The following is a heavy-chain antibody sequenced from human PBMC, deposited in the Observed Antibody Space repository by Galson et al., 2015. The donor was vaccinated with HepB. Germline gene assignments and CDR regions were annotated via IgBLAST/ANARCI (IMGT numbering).Heavy chain of an antibody. V-gene: IGHV3-11*01. CDR2: VSGSGTTT. J-gene: IGHJ3*02. D-gene: IGHD3-3*01. CDR1: GFTFSDYY. CDR3: ARELVTIFRTTILHSGFDI. Sequence: SLRLSCAASGFTFSDYYMNWIRQVPGKGLEWVSYVSGSGTTTSYADSVKGRFIISRDNAKRSVHLQMNSLRAEDTAVYYCARELVTIFRTTILHSGFDIWGQGTTVTVSS.